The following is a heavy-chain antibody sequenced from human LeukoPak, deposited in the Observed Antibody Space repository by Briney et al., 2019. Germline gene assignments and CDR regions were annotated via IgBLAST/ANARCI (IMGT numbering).Heavy chain of an antibody. J-gene: IGHJ6*02. V-gene: IGHV3-9*01. CDR3: AKDIGTYYYGSGGSMDV. D-gene: IGHD3-10*01. Sequence: GRSLRLSCAASGFTFDDYAMHWVRQAPGKGPEWVSGISWNSGSIVYADSVKGRFTMSRDNAKNSLYLQMNSLRTEDTAFYYCAKDIGTYYYGSGGSMDVWGQGTTVIVSS. CDR2: ISWNSGSI. CDR1: GFTFDDYA.